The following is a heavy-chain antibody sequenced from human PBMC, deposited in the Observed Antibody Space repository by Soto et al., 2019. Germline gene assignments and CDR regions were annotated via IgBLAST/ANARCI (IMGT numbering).Heavy chain of an antibody. CDR2: INDGSEE. D-gene: IGHD1-1*01. J-gene: IGHJ4*02. V-gene: IGHV3-33*01. Sequence: QVQLVESGGGVVRPGTSLRLSCAATGFSFSAHGMHWVRQAPGKGLEWLAVINDGSEEGYADSGRGRFTISRDNARNILYLQMDNLRAEDSALYYCARDDLFVDNGLDHWGQGTLVTVSS. CDR1: GFSFSAHG. CDR3: ARDDLFVDNGLDH.